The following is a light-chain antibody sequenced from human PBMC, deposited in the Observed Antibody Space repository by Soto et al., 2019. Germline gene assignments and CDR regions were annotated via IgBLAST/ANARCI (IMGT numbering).Light chain of an antibody. CDR3: QQYVHWPPGT. CDR1: QSVSSS. V-gene: IGKV3-15*01. J-gene: IGKJ1*01. Sequence: IVVTKSPATLSVSPGESVTLSCRASQSVSSSLAWYQQRPGQAPRHLISDTSTRAAGIAARFSGGGSGTEFTLTISSLRAEDFAVYYCQQYVHWPPGTVGQGTKVYIK. CDR2: DTS.